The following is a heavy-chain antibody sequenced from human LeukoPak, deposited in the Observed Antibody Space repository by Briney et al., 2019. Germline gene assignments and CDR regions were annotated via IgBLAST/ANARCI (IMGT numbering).Heavy chain of an antibody. CDR1: GDSITSTNW. V-gene: IGHV4-4*02. Sequence: SGTLSLTCAVSGDSITSTNWWTWVRQPPGKGLEWIGEIYHSGSTNYNPSLKSRVPISLDRSRNQFSLRLNSVTAADTAVYYCARGGNSAWYFDYWGQGTLVTVSS. D-gene: IGHD6-19*01. J-gene: IGHJ4*02. CDR3: ARGGNSAWYFDY. CDR2: IYHSGST.